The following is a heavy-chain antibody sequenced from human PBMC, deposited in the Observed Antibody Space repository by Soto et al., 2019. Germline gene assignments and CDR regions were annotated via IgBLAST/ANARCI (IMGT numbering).Heavy chain of an antibody. Sequence: QVQLVQSGAEVKKPGASVKVSCKVSGYTLTELSMHWVRQAPGKGLDWMGGFDPEDGETIYAQKFQGRVTLTDDTSTDTAYMELSSLRSEDTAVYYRATTIYGDSLGDYYYLDVWGKGTTVAVSS. J-gene: IGHJ6*03. D-gene: IGHD4-17*01. CDR1: GYTLTELS. CDR3: ATTIYGDSLGDYYYLDV. CDR2: FDPEDGET. V-gene: IGHV1-24*01.